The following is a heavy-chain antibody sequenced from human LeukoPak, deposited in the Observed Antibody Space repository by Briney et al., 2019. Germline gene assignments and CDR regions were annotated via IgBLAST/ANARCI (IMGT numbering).Heavy chain of an antibody. V-gene: IGHV1-18*01. J-gene: IGHJ4*02. CDR2: ISAYNGNT. CDR3: AREESVVPAMNYFDY. D-gene: IGHD2-2*01. Sequence: ASVKVSCKASGYTFTSYGISWVRQAPGQGLEWMGWISAYNGNTNYAQELQGRVTMTTDTSTSTAYMELGSLRSDDTAVYYCAREESVVPAMNYFDYWGQGTLVTVSS. CDR1: GYTFTSYG.